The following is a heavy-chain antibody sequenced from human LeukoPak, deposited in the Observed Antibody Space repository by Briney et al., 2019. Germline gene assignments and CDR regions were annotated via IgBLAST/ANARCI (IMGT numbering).Heavy chain of an antibody. CDR2: IYYSGST. D-gene: IGHD5-24*01. J-gene: IGHJ4*02. CDR1: GGSISSSSYY. V-gene: IGHV4-39*01. CDR3: ASPPIYYNSNYFDY. Sequence: PSETLSLTCTVSGGSISSSSYYWGWIRQPPGKGLEWIGSIYYSGSTYYNPSLKSRVTISVDTSKNQFSLKLSSVTAADTAVYYCASPPIYYNSNYFDYWGQGTLVTVSS.